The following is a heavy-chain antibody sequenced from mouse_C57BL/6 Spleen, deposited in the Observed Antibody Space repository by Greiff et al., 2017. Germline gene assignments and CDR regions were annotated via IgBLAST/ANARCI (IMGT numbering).Heavy chain of an antibody. CDR2: ISYDGSN. CDR1: GYSITSGYY. Sequence: DVHLVESGPGLVKPSQSLSLTCSVTGYSITSGYYWNWIRQFPGNKLEWMGYISYDGSNNYNPSLKNRISIPRDTSKNQFFMKLNSVTTEDTATYYCAREEASTVVATDYAMDYWGQGTSVTVSS. D-gene: IGHD1-1*01. CDR3: AREEASTVVATDYAMDY. J-gene: IGHJ4*01. V-gene: IGHV3-6*01.